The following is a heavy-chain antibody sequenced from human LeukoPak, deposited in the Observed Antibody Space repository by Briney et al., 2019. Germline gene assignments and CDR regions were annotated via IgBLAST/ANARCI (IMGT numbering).Heavy chain of an antibody. CDR3: ARANYDSSGYFYFDY. J-gene: IGHJ4*02. V-gene: IGHV3-53*04. D-gene: IGHD3-22*01. CDR2: IYSGGST. Sequence: GGSLRLSCAAPGFTVSSNYMSWVRQAPGKGLEWVSVIYSGGSTYYADSVKGRFTISRHNSKNTLYLQMNSLRAEDTAVYYCARANYDSSGYFYFDYWGQGTLVTVSS. CDR1: GFTVSSNY.